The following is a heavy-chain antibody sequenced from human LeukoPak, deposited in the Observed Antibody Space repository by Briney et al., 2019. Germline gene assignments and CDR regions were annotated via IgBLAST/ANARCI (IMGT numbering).Heavy chain of an antibody. J-gene: IGHJ4*02. Sequence: GGSLRLSCAASGFTFSSYSMNWVRQAPGKGLEWVSSISSSSSYIYYADSVKGRFTISRDNAKNSLYLQMNSLRAEDTAVYYCARDRYGDYDFDYWGQGTLVTVSS. CDR1: GFTFSSYS. CDR2: ISSSSSYI. CDR3: ARDRYGDYDFDY. V-gene: IGHV3-21*01. D-gene: IGHD4-17*01.